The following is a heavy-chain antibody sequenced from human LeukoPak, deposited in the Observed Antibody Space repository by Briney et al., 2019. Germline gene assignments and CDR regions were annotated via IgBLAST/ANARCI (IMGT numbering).Heavy chain of an antibody. J-gene: IGHJ4*02. CDR3: ARDLGWSWNIDY. Sequence: SQTLSLTCTVSGGSISSGGYYWSWIRQHPGKGLEWIGYIYYSGSTYYNPSLKSRVTISVDTSKNQFSLKLSSVTAADTAVYYYARDLGWSWNIDYWGQGTLVTVSS. D-gene: IGHD3-10*01. CDR1: GGSISSGGYY. V-gene: IGHV4-31*03. CDR2: IYYSGST.